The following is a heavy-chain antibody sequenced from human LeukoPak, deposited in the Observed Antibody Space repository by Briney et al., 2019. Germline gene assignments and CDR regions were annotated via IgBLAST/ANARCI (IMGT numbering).Heavy chain of an antibody. J-gene: IGHJ4*02. CDR3: ATLDSFFDY. CDR1: GFTFSSYS. D-gene: IGHD4-11*01. V-gene: IGHV3-7*01. Sequence: PGGSLRLSCAASGFTFSSYSMNWVRQAPGKGLEWVTNIKRDGSEKNYVASVKGRFTISRDNANNSLYLQMNNLRAEDTAVYYCATLDSFFDYWGQGTLVTVSS. CDR2: IKRDGSEK.